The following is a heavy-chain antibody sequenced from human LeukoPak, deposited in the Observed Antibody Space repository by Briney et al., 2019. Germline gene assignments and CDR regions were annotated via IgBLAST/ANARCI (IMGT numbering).Heavy chain of an antibody. J-gene: IGHJ6*03. V-gene: IGHV4-30-4*08. CDR2: IYNSGTT. CDR3: ARGTYCNSTSCYGSTRYVFHYYMDV. Sequence: PSETLSLTCTVSGASISSGDDYWSWIRQPPGKGLEWIGYIYNSGTTYYNPSLKSRITISVDTSKNQFSLKLSSVTAADTAVFYCARGTYCNSTSCYGSTRYVFHYYMDVWGKGTTVTVSS. D-gene: IGHD2-2*01. CDR1: GASISSGDDY.